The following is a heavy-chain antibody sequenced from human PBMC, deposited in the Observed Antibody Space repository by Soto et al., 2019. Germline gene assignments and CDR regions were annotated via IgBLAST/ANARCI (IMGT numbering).Heavy chain of an antibody. CDR2: ISAFNGNT. Sequence: QVQLVQSGAEVKKPGASVKVSCKASGYTFSSYGITWVRQAPGQGLEWMGWISAFNGNTNYVQKLQGRVTITTDTSTSTAYMELRSLRSDDTAVYYCARVRTYSSSWFNWFDPWGQGTLVTVSS. CDR3: ARVRTYSSSWFNWFDP. V-gene: IGHV1-18*01. CDR1: GYTFSSYG. J-gene: IGHJ5*02. D-gene: IGHD6-13*01.